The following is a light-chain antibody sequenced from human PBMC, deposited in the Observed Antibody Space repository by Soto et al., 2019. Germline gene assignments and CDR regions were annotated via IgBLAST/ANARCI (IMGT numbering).Light chain of an antibody. Sequence: DIQMTQSPSTLSGSVGDRVTITCRASQTISSWLAWYQQKPGQAPKLLIYKASTLKSGVPSRFSGSGSGTEFTLTSSRLPPDDFATYYCQHYSSYSEAFGQGTKVELK. J-gene: IGKJ1*01. CDR3: QHYSSYSEA. V-gene: IGKV1-5*03. CDR2: KAS. CDR1: QTISSW.